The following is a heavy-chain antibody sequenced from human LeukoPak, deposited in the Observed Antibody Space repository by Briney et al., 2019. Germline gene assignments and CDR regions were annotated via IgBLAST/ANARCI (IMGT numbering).Heavy chain of an antibody. V-gene: IGHV3-21*01. CDR3: ARLRGSGDFDY. D-gene: IGHD5-12*01. J-gene: IGHJ4*02. CDR2: ISGNGRYF. Sequence: GGSLRLSCEASGSTFSSSDFTFTTSSMNWVRQAPGKGPEWLSSISGNGRYFYYADSVKGRFTVSRDNGKNSLFLQMNSLRAEDTAVYYCARLRGSGDFDYWGQGTLVTVSS. CDR1: GSTFSSSDFTFTTSS.